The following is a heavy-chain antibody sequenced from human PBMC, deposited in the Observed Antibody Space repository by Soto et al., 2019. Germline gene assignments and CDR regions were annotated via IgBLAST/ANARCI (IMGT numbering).Heavy chain of an antibody. J-gene: IGHJ4*02. CDR2: NIPIFGTA. D-gene: IGHD3-3*01. V-gene: IGHV1-69*01. CDR1: GGTFSSYA. Sequence: QVQLVQSGAEVKKPGSSVKVSCKASGGTFSSYAISWVRQAPGQGLEWMGGNIPIFGTANYAQKFQGRVTITADESTSTAYRELSSLRSKATAVYYCAGNGVTFFGVLRPQFAYWGQGTLVTVFS. CDR3: AGNGVTFFGVLRPQFAY.